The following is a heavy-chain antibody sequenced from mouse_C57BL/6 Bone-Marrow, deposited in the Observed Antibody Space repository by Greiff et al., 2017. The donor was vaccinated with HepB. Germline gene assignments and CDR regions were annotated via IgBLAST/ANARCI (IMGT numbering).Heavy chain of an antibody. CDR2: ISSGGDYI. J-gene: IGHJ3*01. CDR1: GFTFSSYA. D-gene: IGHD1-1*01. V-gene: IGHV5-9-1*02. CDR3: TRNYGSSPLFAY. Sequence: EVKVVESGEGLVKPGGSLKLSCAASGFTFSSYAMSWVRQTPEKRLEWVAYISSGGDYIYYADTVKGRFTISRDNARNTLYLQMSSLKSEDTAMYYCTRNYGSSPLFAYWGQGTLVTVS.